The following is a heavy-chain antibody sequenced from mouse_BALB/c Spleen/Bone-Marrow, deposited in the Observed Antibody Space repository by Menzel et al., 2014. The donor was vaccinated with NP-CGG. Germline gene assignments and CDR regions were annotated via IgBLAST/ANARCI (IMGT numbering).Heavy chain of an antibody. CDR1: GFTFSSYG. D-gene: IGHD2-4*01. J-gene: IGHJ3*01. V-gene: IGHV5-6-3*01. CDR3: ARGYDYSSWFAY. CDR2: INVNGDTT. Sequence: EVKLMESGGGLVQPGGSLKLSCAASGFTFSSYGMSWVRQTPDKRLEMIATINVNGDTTYHPDSVKGRFTISRDNVKNTPYLQMSSLKSEDTAMYYCARGYDYSSWFAYWGQGTLVTVSA.